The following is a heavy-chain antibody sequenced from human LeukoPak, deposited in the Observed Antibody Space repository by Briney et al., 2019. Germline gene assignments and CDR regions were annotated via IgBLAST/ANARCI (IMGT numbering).Heavy chain of an antibody. CDR2: IDQGGST. J-gene: IGHJ4*02. CDR1: SVSISSNYW. CDR3: VTVRGGRSRTSCYFEN. Sequence: SRTLSLTCAVSSVSISSNYWWTWVRQPPGKGLEWIGEIDQGGSTNYNPSLKSRVTISLDQSKNQFSLKVISLTAADTAVYYCVTVRGGRSRTSCYFENWGPGTLVTVSS. V-gene: IGHV4-4*02. D-gene: IGHD2-2*01.